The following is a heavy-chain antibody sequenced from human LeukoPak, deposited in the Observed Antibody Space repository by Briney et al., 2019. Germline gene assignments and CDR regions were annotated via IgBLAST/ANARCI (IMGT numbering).Heavy chain of an antibody. CDR2: IYRTGST. V-gene: IGHV4-59*08. Sequence: SETLFLTCTVSGGSINSYYWNWIRQPPGKGLEWIGSIYRTGSTYYNPSLKGRVTISVDTSTNQFSLKLSSVTAADTAVYYCARVSDGSGSYYFDYWGQGTLVTVSS. D-gene: IGHD3-10*01. CDR1: GGSINSYY. J-gene: IGHJ4*02. CDR3: ARVSDGSGSYYFDY.